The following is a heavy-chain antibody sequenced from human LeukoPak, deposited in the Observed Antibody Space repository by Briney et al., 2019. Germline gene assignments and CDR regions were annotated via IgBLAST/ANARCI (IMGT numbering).Heavy chain of an antibody. J-gene: IGHJ4*02. V-gene: IGHV1-18*01. CDR2: ISAYNGDT. Sequence: ASVKVCCKASGYTFTSYGISWVRQAPGQGLEWMGWISAYNGDTNYAQKLQGRVTMTTDTSTSTAYMELRSLRSDDTAVYYCARTTVDYYDSSGYYSYWGQGTLVTVSS. CDR3: ARTTVDYYDSSGYYSY. D-gene: IGHD3-22*01. CDR1: GYTFTSYG.